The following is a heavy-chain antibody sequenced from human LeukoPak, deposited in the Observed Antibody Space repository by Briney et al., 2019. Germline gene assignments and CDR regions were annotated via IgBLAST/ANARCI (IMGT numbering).Heavy chain of an antibody. J-gene: IGHJ4*02. V-gene: IGHV1-18*01. Sequence: ASVKVSCKASGYTFTSYGISWVRQAPGQGLEWMGWISAYNGNTNYAQKLQGRVTMTTDTSTSTAYMELRSLRSDDTAVYYYARDPLLGYYDSSGYGDYWGQGTLVTVSS. CDR2: ISAYNGNT. CDR1: GYTFTSYG. CDR3: ARDPLLGYYDSSGYGDY. D-gene: IGHD3-22*01.